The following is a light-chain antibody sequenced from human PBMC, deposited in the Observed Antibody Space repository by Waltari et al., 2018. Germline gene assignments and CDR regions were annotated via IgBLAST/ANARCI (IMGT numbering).Light chain of an antibody. CDR2: RNN. CDR3: AAWDDSLSGPGV. CDR1: SPTIGSDF. J-gene: IGLJ3*02. Sequence: QSVLTQPPSASGTPGQRVTIPCSGSSPTIGSDFLSWYQQLPGTAPKLLVYRNNQRPSGVPDRFSGSKSGTSASLAISGLRSEDEADYYCAAWDDSLSGPGVFGGGTKLTVL. V-gene: IGLV1-47*01.